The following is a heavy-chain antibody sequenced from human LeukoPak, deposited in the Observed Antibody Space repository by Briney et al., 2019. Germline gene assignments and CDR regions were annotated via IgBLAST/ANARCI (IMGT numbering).Heavy chain of an antibody. Sequence: ESSETLSLTCTVSGGSISSYYWSWIRQPPGKGLEWIGYIYYSGSTNYNPSLKSRVTISVDTSKNQFSLKLSSVTAADTAVYYYARGSSLPLDYWGQGTLVTVSS. D-gene: IGHD6-13*01. V-gene: IGHV4-59*01. CDR2: IYYSGST. CDR1: GGSISSYY. J-gene: IGHJ4*02. CDR3: ARGSSLPLDY.